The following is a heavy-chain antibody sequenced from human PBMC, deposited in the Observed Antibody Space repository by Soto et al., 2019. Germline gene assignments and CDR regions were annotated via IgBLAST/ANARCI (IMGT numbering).Heavy chain of an antibody. CDR3: ARGDPRATVTTVFDY. V-gene: IGHV4-31*03. CDR2: IYYSGST. D-gene: IGHD4-17*01. CDR1: GGSISSGGYY. Sequence: TLSLTCTVSGGSISSGGYYWSWIRQHPGKGLEWIGYIYYSGSTYYNPSLKSRVTISVDTSKNQFSLKLSSVTAADTAVYYCARGDPRATVTTVFDYWGQGTLVTVSS. J-gene: IGHJ4*02.